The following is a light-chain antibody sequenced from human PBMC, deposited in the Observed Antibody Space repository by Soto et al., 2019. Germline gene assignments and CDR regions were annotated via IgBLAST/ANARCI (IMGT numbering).Light chain of an antibody. CDR1: NSNIGGNS. Sequence: QSALTQPPSASGTPGQRVTISCSGSNSNIGGNSVNWYQQFPGAAPKLLISSNNQRPSGIPDRFSGSKSGTSASLAISGLQFDDEADYYCEAWDDSLSGHYVFGAETKVTVL. CDR3: EAWDDSLSGHYV. J-gene: IGLJ1*01. CDR2: SNN. V-gene: IGLV1-44*01.